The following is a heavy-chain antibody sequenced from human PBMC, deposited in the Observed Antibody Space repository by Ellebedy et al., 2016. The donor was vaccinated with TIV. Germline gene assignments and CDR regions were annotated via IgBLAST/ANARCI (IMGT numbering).Heavy chain of an antibody. CDR1: GYTFRSYG. V-gene: IGHV7-4-1*02. CDR3: ARDYSGWSFDN. D-gene: IGHD6-19*01. J-gene: IGHJ4*02. Sequence: ASVKVSCKASGYTFRSYGFSWVRQAPGQGLEWMGWINTDTGTPTYAHDFTGRFVFSLDTSGNTAYLHISSLKAEDTAVYFCARDYSGWSFDNWGQGTLVTVSS. CDR2: INTDTGTP.